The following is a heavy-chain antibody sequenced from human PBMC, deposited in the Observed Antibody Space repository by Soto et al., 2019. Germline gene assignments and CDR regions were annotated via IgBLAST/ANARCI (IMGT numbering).Heavy chain of an antibody. J-gene: IGHJ4*02. D-gene: IGHD5-12*01. V-gene: IGHV3-23*01. CDR3: AKGVEGYVVSSFDS. Sequence: PGGPLRLSCPASGFIFSDYTMTWVRQTPGKGLEGVSAITISETSTSFADSLKGRITISRDNSKNTLSLQKDSLRVEDTAIYYCAKGVEGYVVSSFDSWGQGALVTVSS. CDR1: GFIFSDYT. CDR2: ITISETST.